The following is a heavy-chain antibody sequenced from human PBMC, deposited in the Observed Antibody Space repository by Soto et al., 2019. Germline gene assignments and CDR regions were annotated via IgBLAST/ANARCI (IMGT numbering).Heavy chain of an antibody. CDR2: INPSGST. Sequence: QVHLQQWGAGLLKPSETLSLTCAVYGGSFSGYYWSWIRQPPGKGLEWIGEINPSGSTNYNPSLKSRMAIAVRTSYNQFSLKLRSVPAVDTSVYYCARGRGDGDNQHWYFDLGGRGTLVPVSS. J-gene: IGHJ2*01. V-gene: IGHV4-34*01. CDR3: ARGRGDGDNQHWYFDL. D-gene: IGHD3-10*01. CDR1: GGSFSGYY.